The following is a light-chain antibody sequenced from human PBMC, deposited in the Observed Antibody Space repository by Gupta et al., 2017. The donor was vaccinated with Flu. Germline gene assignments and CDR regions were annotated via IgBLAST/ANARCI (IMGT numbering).Light chain of an antibody. CDR2: AAS. J-gene: IGKJ5*01. CDR1: QDIRSD. CDR3: LQHHAYPLT. Sequence: PSSLSASVGDTVTITCRASQDIRSDLGWYQHKPGKAPKRLIYAASTLQSGVPSTFSGSGSGTEFTLTISNLQPEDFATYYCLQHHAYPLTFGQGTRLDIK. V-gene: IGKV1-17*02.